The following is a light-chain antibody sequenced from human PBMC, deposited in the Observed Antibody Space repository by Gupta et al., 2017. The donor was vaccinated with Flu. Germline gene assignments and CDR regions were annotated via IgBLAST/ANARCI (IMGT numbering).Light chain of an antibody. CDR3: QQEDNLPYT. Sequence: DIQMAQSPSSLSASVGDRVTITCQASQDITKYLNWYQQQRGKAPKLLIYDSSILETGVSSRFSGSGSGTDFTFTISSLQPEEPGTYYCQQEDNLPYTFGQGTKMEI. CDR2: DSS. J-gene: IGKJ2*01. CDR1: QDITKY. V-gene: IGKV1-33*01.